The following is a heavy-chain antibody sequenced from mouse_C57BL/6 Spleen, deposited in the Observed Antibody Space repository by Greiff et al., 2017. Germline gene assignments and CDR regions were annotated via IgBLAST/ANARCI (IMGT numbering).Heavy chain of an antibody. Sequence: EVQLQESGPELVKPGASVKISCKASGYSFTGYYMNWVKQSPEKSLEWIGEINPSTGGTTYNQKFKAKATLTVDKSSSTAYMQLKSLTSEDSAVYYCARGARDYDREGSYAMDYWGQGTSVTVSS. CDR1: GYSFTGYY. CDR3: ARGARDYDREGSYAMDY. V-gene: IGHV1-42*01. J-gene: IGHJ4*01. D-gene: IGHD2-4*01. CDR2: INPSTGGT.